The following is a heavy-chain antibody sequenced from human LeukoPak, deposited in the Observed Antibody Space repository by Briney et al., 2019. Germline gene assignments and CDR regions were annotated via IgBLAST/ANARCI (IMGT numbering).Heavy chain of an antibody. D-gene: IGHD3-16*01. V-gene: IGHV4-30-4*08. CDR2: IYYSGST. CDR1: GGSISSGHYY. Sequence: SETLSLTCTVSGGSISSGHYYWSWTRQPPGKGLEWIGYIYYSGSTYYNPSLKSRVTISVDTSKNQSSLKLSSVTAADTAVYYCARTRVSLFDYWGQGTLVTVSS. J-gene: IGHJ4*02. CDR3: ARTRVSLFDY.